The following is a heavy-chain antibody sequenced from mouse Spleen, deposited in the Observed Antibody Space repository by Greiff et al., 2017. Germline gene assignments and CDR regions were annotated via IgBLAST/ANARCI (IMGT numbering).Heavy chain of an antibody. V-gene: IGHV2-6-1*01. CDR3: ARHDSNYLYAMDY. CDR2: IWSDGST. CDR1: GFSLTSYG. J-gene: IGHJ4*01. D-gene: IGHD2-5*01. Sequence: QVQLKESGPGLVAPSQSLSITCTVSGFSLTSYGVHWVRQPPGKGLEWLVVIWSDGSTTYNSALKSRLSISKDNSKSQVFLKMNSLQTDDTAMYYCARHDSNYLYAMDYWGQGTSVTVSS.